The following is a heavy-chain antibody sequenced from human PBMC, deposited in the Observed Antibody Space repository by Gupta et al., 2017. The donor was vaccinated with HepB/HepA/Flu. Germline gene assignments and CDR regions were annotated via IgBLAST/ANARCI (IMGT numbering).Heavy chain of an antibody. Sequence: EVQLLESGGGLVQPGGSLRLSCAASGFPFSSYAMNWVRQAPGKGLEWVSVISGSGNSTNYADSVKGRFTISRDNSKNTLYLQMNSLRAEDTAVYYCAKGRCSGSSCYRCDYWGQGTLVTVSS. V-gene: IGHV3-23*01. J-gene: IGHJ4*02. CDR1: GFPFSSYA. CDR3: AKGRCSGSSCYRCDY. CDR2: ISGSGNST. D-gene: IGHD2-2*02.